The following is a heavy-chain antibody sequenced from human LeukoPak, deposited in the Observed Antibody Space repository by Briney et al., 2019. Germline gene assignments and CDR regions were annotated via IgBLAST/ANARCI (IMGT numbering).Heavy chain of an antibody. V-gene: IGHV3-30*04. D-gene: IGHD2-15*01. Sequence: PGGSLRLSCAASGFTFSSYAMHWVRQAPGKGLEWVAVISYDGSNKYYADSVKGRFTISRDNSKNTLYLQMNSLRAEDTAVYYCARHICSGGSCYFDYWGQGTLVTVSS. CDR2: ISYDGSNK. CDR1: GFTFSSYA. CDR3: ARHICSGGSCYFDY. J-gene: IGHJ4*02.